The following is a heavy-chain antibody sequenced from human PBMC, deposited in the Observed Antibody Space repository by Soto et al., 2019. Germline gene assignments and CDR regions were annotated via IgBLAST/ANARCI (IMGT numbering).Heavy chain of an antibody. CDR2: FDPEDGET. CDR1: GYTLTELS. D-gene: IGHD2-15*01. CDR3: TVPDCSGGSCYPPYDAFDI. J-gene: IGHJ3*02. Sequence: ASVNVSCKVSGYTLTELSMHWVRQAPGKGLEGMGGFDPEDGETIYEQKSQGRGTMTEGQSTDTAYMELSSLRSEDKSVYYCTVPDCSGGSCYPPYDAFDIWGQGTMVTVSS. V-gene: IGHV1-24*01.